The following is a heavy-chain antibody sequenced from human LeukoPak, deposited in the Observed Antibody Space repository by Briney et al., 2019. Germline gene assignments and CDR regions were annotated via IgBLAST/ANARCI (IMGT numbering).Heavy chain of an antibody. CDR2: ISWNSGSI. CDR1: GFTFDDYA. Sequence: SGGSLRLSCAASGFTFDDYAMHWVRQAPGKGLEWVSGISWNSGSIGYADSVKGRFTISRDNAKNSLYLQMNSLRAEDTALYYCAKGGDGYNAHFDYWGQGTLVTVSS. V-gene: IGHV3-9*01. CDR3: AKGGDGYNAHFDY. J-gene: IGHJ4*02. D-gene: IGHD5-24*01.